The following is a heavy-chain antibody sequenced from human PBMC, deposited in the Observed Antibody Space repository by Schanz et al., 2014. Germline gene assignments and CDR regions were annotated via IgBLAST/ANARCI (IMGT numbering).Heavy chain of an antibody. Sequence: QVQLQESGPGLVKPSETLSLTCTVSGYSISSAYYWGWIRQPPGKGLEWIASIYRSGITYYNPSLRSGAPISQDTSKNHFSRRVSSVTAADTAVYYCARILWFGEKYFDYWGQGTLVTVSS. D-gene: IGHD3-10*01. CDR1: GYSISSAYY. CDR2: IYRSGIT. J-gene: IGHJ4*02. V-gene: IGHV4-38-2*02. CDR3: ARILWFGEKYFDY.